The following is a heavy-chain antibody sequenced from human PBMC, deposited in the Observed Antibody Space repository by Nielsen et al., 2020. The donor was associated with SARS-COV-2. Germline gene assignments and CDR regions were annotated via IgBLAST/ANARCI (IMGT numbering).Heavy chain of an antibody. D-gene: IGHD1-7*01. Sequence: GESLKISCAASGFTFSSYEMNWVRQAPGKGLEWVSAISGSGRTPYYADSVKGRFTISRDNSKNTLYLQVNSLRADDTALYYCAKSIMELWDFDYWGQGTLVTVSS. J-gene: IGHJ4*02. CDR1: GFTFSSYE. CDR2: ISGSGRTP. V-gene: IGHV3-23*01. CDR3: AKSIMELWDFDY.